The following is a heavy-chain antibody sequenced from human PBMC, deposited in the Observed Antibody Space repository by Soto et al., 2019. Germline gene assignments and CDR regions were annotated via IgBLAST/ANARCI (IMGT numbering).Heavy chain of an antibody. CDR2: ISYDGSNK. CDR1: GFTFSSYA. V-gene: IGHV3-30-3*01. J-gene: IGHJ6*02. CDR3: ARDRATSTSYYYYGMDV. Sequence: QVQLVESGGGVVQPGRSLRLSCAASGFTFSSYAMHWVRQAPGKGLEWVAVISYDGSNKYYADSVKGRFTISRDNSKNTLYLQMNSLRAEDTAVYYCARDRATSTSYYYYGMDVWGQGTTVTVSS.